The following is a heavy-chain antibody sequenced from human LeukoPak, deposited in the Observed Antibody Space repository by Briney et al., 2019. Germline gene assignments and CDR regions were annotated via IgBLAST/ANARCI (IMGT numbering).Heavy chain of an antibody. CDR1: GFTFSSYA. CDR2: ISGSGGST. V-gene: IGHV3-23*01. CDR3: AKAEGPYYYGSGSYSCFGY. D-gene: IGHD3-10*01. Sequence: GGSLRLSCAASGFTFSSYAMSWVRQAPGKGLGWVSAISGSGGSTYYADSVKGRFTISRDNSKNTLYLQMNSLRAEDTAVYYCAKAEGPYYYGSGSYSCFGYWGQGTLVTVSS. J-gene: IGHJ4*02.